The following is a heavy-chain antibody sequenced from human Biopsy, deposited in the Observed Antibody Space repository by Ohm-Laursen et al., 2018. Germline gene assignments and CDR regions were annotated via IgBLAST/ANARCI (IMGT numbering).Heavy chain of an antibody. D-gene: IGHD4-17*01. J-gene: IGHJ6*02. CDR3: ARKIYGDYEVPYSYGMDV. V-gene: IGHV3-11*01. CDR2: KSGSGTLI. Sequence: SLRLSCSASGFTFSDYYMIWVRQAPGRGLEWVSYKSGSGTLIYYRDSVKGRFTISRDSAKNSLYLQMDSLRAEDTAVYYCARKIYGDYEVPYSYGMDVWGLGTTVTVSS. CDR1: GFTFSDYY.